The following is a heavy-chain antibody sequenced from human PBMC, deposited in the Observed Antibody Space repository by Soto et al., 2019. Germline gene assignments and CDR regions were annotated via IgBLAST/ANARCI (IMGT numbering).Heavy chain of an antibody. CDR1: GASLTPYY. J-gene: IGHJ4*02. V-gene: IGHV4-4*07. Sequence: SETLSLTCTVSGASLTPYYWSWIRQPAGQGLEWFGRIFPSGINNHNPSLKSRVTMSVDTSKNQRSLNLSSVTAADTAVYYCARGSMLIDNWGQGTLVTVAS. CDR2: IFPSGIN. D-gene: IGHD2-8*01. CDR3: ARGSMLIDN.